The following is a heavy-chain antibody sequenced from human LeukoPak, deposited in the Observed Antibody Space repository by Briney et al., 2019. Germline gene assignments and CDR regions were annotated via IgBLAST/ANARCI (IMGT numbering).Heavy chain of an antibody. D-gene: IGHD2-8*02. J-gene: IGHJ4*02. CDR2: ISDSGGST. Sequence: GGTLRLSCAASGFTFSSYGMSWVRQAPGKGLEWVSAISDSGGSTYYADSVKGRFTISRDNSKNTLYLQMNSLRAEDTALYYCATYRQVLLPFESWGQGTLVTVSS. CDR3: ATYRQVLLPFES. V-gene: IGHV3-23*01. CDR1: GFTFSSYG.